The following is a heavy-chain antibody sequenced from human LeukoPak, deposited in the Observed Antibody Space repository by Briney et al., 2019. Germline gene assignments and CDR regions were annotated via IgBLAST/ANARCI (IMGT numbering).Heavy chain of an antibody. Sequence: ASVKVSCKASGYTFTSYDINWVRQATGQGLEWMGWMNPNSGNTGYAQKFQGRVTMTRNTSISTAYMELSSLRSEDTAVYYCARGIPRYSYGRYYFGYWGQGTLVTVSS. CDR1: GYTFTSYD. V-gene: IGHV1-8*01. J-gene: IGHJ4*02. CDR3: ARGIPRYSYGRYYFGY. CDR2: MNPNSGNT. D-gene: IGHD5-18*01.